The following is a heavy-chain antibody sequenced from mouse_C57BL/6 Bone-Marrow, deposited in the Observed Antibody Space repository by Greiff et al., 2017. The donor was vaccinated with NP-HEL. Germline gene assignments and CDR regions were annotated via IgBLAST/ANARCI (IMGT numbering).Heavy chain of an antibody. D-gene: IGHD1-1*02. J-gene: IGHJ3*01. Sequence: EVQVVESGPVLVKPGASVKMSCTASGYSFPDYCMHWVKQSPGQGLEWIGVINPYSGGTNYNETFTGKATLTVDKTSSTDYMELNSLTSEDSAVYYCARMTARWGFDYWGQGTPVTVSS. CDR3: ARMTARWGFDY. CDR1: GYSFPDYC. V-gene: IGHV1-19*01. CDR2: INPYSGGT.